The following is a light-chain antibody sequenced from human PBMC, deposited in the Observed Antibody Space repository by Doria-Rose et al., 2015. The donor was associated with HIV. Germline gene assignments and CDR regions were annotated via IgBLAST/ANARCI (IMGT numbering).Light chain of an antibody. J-gene: IGKJ3*01. CDR2: WAS. V-gene: IGKV4-1*01. CDR1: QSLLYTSKNY. CDR3: QQYYDTPS. Sequence: DIRLTQSPESLGMSLGERATLNCKSNQSLLYTSKNYLAWYQQKPGQPPKLLIYWASTRQSGVPARFSGSGPGTDFTPTISSLEAEDVAVYYCQQYYDTPSFGPGTTVDIK.